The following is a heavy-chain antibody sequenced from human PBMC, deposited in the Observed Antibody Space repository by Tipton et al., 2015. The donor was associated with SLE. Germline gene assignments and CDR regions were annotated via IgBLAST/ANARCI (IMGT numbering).Heavy chain of an antibody. Sequence: SLRLSCAASGFTFSSYAMSWVRQAPGKGLEWVSAISGSGGSTYYADSVKGRFTISRDNSKNTLYLQMNSLRAEDTAVYYCAKDVRAWYYFDYWGQGTLVTVSS. CDR2: ISGSGGST. CDR1: GFTFSSYA. CDR3: AKDVRAWYYFDY. V-gene: IGHV3-23*01. J-gene: IGHJ4*02. D-gene: IGHD1-26*01.